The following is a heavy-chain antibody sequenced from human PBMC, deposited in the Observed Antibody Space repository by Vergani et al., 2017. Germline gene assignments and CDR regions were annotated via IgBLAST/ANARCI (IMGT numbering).Heavy chain of an antibody. D-gene: IGHD3-22*01. J-gene: IGHJ4*02. CDR3: ARMGGYDEGDAFRIGYFDS. CDR1: GGSFSGYS. CDR2: IYSTGST. Sequence: QVQLQQWGAGLLKPSETLSLTCAVYGGSFSGYSWSWIRQPPGKGLEWIGYIYSTGSTHHNPSLRRRINMSVDTSKNQFSLKLNSVTAADTAMYYCARMGGYDEGDAFRIGYFDSWGPGILVTVSS. V-gene: IGHV4-34*11.